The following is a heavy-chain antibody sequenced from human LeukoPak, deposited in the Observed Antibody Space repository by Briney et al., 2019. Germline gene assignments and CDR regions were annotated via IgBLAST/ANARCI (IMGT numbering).Heavy chain of an antibody. V-gene: IGHV1-18*01. J-gene: IGHJ4*02. CDR3: AKVPKLDPYYFDY. CDR2: ISAYNGNT. CDR1: GYTFTRYG. Sequence: GASVKVSCKASGYTFTRYGISWVRQAPGQGLEWMRWISAYNGNTNYAQKLQGRVTMTTDTSTSTAYMELRSLRSDDTAVYYCAKVPKLDPYYFDYWGQGTLVTVSS. D-gene: IGHD3/OR15-3a*01.